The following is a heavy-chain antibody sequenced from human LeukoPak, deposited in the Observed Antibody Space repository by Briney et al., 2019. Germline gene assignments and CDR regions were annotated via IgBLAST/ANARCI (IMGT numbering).Heavy chain of an antibody. V-gene: IGHV3-53*01. CDR3: ARDLYDSSGYPLRY. CDR1: GFTVSSNY. CDR2: IYSGGST. Sequence: GGSLRLSCAASGFTVSSNYMSWVRQAPGKGLEWVSVIYSGGSTYYADSVKGRFTISRDNSKNTLYLQMNSLRAEDTAVYYCARDLYDSSGYPLRYWGQGTLVTVSS. D-gene: IGHD3-22*01. J-gene: IGHJ4*02.